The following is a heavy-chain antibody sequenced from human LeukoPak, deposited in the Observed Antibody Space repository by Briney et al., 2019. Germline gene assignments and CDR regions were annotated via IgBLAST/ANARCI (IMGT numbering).Heavy chain of an antibody. CDR2: INAGNGNT. D-gene: IGHD5-18*01. CDR3: ARDTSRFAAMDY. Sequence: ASVKVSCKASGYTFTSYAMHWVRQAPGQRLEWMGWINAGNGNTKYSQEFQGRVTITADKSTSTAYMELSSLRSEDTAVYYCARDTSRFAAMDYWGQGTLVTVSS. V-gene: IGHV1-3*03. CDR1: GYTFTSYA. J-gene: IGHJ4*02.